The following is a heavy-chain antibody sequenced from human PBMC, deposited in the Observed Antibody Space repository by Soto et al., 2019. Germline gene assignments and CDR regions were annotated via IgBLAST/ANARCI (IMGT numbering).Heavy chain of an antibody. V-gene: IGHV3-21*01. CDR1: GFTFSSYS. Sequence: GGSLRLSCAASGFTFSSYSMNWVRQAPGKGLEWVSSISSSSYIYYADSVKGRFTISRDNAKNSLYLQMNSLRAEDTAVYYCARDRRTGDAFDIWGQGTMVTVSS. CDR3: ARDRRTGDAFDI. D-gene: IGHD1-1*01. J-gene: IGHJ3*02. CDR2: ISSSSYI.